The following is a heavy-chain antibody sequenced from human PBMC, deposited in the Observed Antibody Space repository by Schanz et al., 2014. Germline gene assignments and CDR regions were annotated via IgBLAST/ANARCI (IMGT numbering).Heavy chain of an antibody. Sequence: QVQLQESGPGLVKPSETLSLTCTVSGGSISTYYWSWIRQPAGKGLEWIGRIYTSGGTNYNPSLKSRGTWSVDPSKNQFSLRLSSLTAADTAVYYCARYTGAYFDYWGQGTLVTVSS. D-gene: IGHD1-26*01. CDR2: IYTSGGT. J-gene: IGHJ4*02. V-gene: IGHV4-4*07. CDR3: ARYTGAYFDY. CDR1: GGSISTYY.